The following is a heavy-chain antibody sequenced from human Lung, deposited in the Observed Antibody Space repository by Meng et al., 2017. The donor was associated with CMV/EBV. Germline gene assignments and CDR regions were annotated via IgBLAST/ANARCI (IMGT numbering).Heavy chain of an antibody. V-gene: IGHV3-23*01. CDR3: AKDGRGYSYGYGMDV. CDR1: GFTFSSYA. Sequence: SXAASGFTFSSYAMSWVRQAPGKGLEWVSAISGSGGSTYYADSVKGRFTISRDNSKNTLYLQMNSLRAEDTAVYYCAKDGRGYSYGYGMDVWGQGTXVTVSS. CDR2: ISGSGGST. J-gene: IGHJ6*02. D-gene: IGHD5-18*01.